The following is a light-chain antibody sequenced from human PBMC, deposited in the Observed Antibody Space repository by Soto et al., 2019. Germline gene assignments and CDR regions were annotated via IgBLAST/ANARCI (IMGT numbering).Light chain of an antibody. CDR1: SFNIRGSK. V-gene: IGLV1-44*01. J-gene: IGLJ1*01. Sequence: QSALTQPLSACGTRRQRVAISCPGSSFNIRGSKVDWYQHLPGTAPKLLIYTNSRRPSGVPDRFSGSKSGTSAFLTISGPQSEDEAFYYCAAWDYSLSAYVFGTGTKVTVL. CDR2: TNS. CDR3: AAWDYSLSAYV.